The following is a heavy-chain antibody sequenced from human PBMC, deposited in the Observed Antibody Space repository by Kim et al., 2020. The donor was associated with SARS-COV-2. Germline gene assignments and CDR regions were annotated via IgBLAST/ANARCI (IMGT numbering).Heavy chain of an antibody. CDR3: ARDRGSYYNYFDY. CDR2: ISYDGSNK. Sequence: GGSLRLSCAASGFTFSSYAMHWVRQAPGKGLEWVAVISYDGSNKYYADSVKGRFTISRDNSKNTLYLQMNSLRAEDTAVYYCARDRGSYYNYFDYWGQGT. J-gene: IGHJ4*02. CDR1: GFTFSSYA. D-gene: IGHD1-26*01. V-gene: IGHV3-30*04.